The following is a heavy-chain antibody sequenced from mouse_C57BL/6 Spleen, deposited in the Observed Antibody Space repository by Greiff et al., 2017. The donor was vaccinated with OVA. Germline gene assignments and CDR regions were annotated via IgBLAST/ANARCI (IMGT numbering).Heavy chain of an antibody. D-gene: IGHD1-1*01. CDR3: ARPSPITTVPYAMDY. V-gene: IGHV1-66*01. J-gene: IGHJ4*01. Sequence: QVQLKQSGPELVKPGASVKISCKASGYSFTSYYIHWVKQRPGQGLEWIGWIYPGSGNTKYNEKFKGKATLTADTSSSTAYMQLSSLTSEDSAVYYCARPSPITTVPYAMDYWGQGTSVTVSS. CDR2: IYPGSGNT. CDR1: GYSFTSYY.